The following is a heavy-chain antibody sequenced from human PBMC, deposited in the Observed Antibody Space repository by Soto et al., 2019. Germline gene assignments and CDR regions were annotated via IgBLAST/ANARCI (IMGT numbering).Heavy chain of an antibody. V-gene: IGHV3-30-3*01. J-gene: IGHJ4*02. CDR1: GFTFSSYA. CDR3: ARAMVTMVRGVKSLIDY. D-gene: IGHD3-10*01. CDR2: ISYDGSNK. Sequence: GGSLRLSCAASGFTFSSYAMHWVRQAPGKGLEWVAVISYDGSNKYYADSVKGRFTISRDNSKNTLYLQMNSLRAEDTAVYYCARAMVTMVRGVKSLIDYWGQGTLVTVSS.